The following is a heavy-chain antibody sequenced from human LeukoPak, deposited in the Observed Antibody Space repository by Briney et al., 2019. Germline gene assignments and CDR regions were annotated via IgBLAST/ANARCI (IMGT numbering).Heavy chain of an antibody. CDR2: IYPGDSDT. CDR1: GYSFTSYW. Sequence: GESLKISCKGSGYSFTSYWIGWVRQMPGKGLEWMGIIYPGDSDTRYSPSFKGQVTISVDKSISTAYLQWSSLKASDTAMYYCARRVGGNVINNWFDPWGQGTLVTVSS. V-gene: IGHV5-51*01. J-gene: IGHJ5*02. D-gene: IGHD6-19*01. CDR3: ARRVGGNVINNWFDP.